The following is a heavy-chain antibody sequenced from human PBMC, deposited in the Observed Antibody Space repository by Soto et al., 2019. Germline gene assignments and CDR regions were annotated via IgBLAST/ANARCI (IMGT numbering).Heavy chain of an antibody. D-gene: IGHD2-2*01. CDR1: GGTLSNNA. Sequence: QGQLVQYGTEVKKPGSSVKVSCKASGGTLSNNAISWVRQAPGQGLEWMGGIIPLSATTNYAQKFQGRVTITTVRFTRTAYMDLTSLKSENTAVYYGARGVDDRGIVVAPAANPWYCGMDVWGQGTTVTVSS. CDR3: ARGVDDRGIVVAPAANPWYCGMDV. V-gene: IGHV1-69*06. CDR2: IIPLSATT. J-gene: IGHJ6*02.